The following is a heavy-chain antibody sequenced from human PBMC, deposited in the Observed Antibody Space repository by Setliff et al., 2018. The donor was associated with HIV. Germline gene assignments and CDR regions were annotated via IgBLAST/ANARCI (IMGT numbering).Heavy chain of an antibody. CDR1: GVSISSHY. CDR2: LYHAGST. J-gene: IGHJ6*02. CDR3: ARPVSKYFYGMDV. V-gene: IGHV4-59*11. Sequence: PSETLSLPCNVSGVSISSHYWSWIRQPPGKGLEWIGTLYHAGSTSYNSSLKSRVTISGDTSKNLFSLKVTSVTAADTAVYYCARPVSKYFYGMDVWGLGTTVTVSS.